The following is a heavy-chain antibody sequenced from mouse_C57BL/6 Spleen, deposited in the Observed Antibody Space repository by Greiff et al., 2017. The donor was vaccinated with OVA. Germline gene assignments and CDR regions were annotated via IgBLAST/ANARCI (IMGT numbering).Heavy chain of an antibody. CDR2: IWWGDAK. CDR3: ARRDWGSRYFEV. D-gene: IGHD4-1*01. CDR1: GFSLSTFGMG. Sequence: QVTLKVCGPGILQPSPTLSLTCSFSGFSLSTFGMGVGWLRPPSGNGLEWLARIWWGDAKYYNPALKSRLTNDKDTSKNKLFLKIANVDTADTATDYWARRDWGSRYFEVWGTGTTVTASS. J-gene: IGHJ1*03. V-gene: IGHV8-8*01.